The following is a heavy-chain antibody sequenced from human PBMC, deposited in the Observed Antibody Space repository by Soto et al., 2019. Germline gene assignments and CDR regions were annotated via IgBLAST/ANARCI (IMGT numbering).Heavy chain of an antibody. D-gene: IGHD4-17*01. J-gene: IGHJ4*02. CDR1: GFTFSSYA. V-gene: IGHV3-23*01. CDR3: SKDSLKNVYCDSLDY. CDR2: ISGSGGST. Sequence: EVQLLESGGGLVQPGGSLRLSCAASGFTFSSYAMSWVRQAPGKGLEWVSAISGSGGSTYYADSVKGRFTLSRYNSKNTLYLQMNSLRAADTAVYYCSKDSLKNVYCDSLDYWGQGTLVTVSS.